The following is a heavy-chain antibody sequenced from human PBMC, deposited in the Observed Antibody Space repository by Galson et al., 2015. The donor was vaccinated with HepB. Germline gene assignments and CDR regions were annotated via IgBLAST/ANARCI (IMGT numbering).Heavy chain of an antibody. CDR3: AKDRQVAKGIYQLLWHYYYGMDV. J-gene: IGHJ6*02. D-gene: IGHD2-2*01. CDR2: ISGSGGST. Sequence: SLRLSCAASGFTFSSYAMSWVRQAPGKGLEWVSAISGSGGSTYYADSVKGRFTISRDNSKNTLYLQMNSLRAEDTAVYYCAKDRQVAKGIYQLLWHYYYGMDVWGQGTTVTVSS. CDR1: GFTFSSYA. V-gene: IGHV3-23*01.